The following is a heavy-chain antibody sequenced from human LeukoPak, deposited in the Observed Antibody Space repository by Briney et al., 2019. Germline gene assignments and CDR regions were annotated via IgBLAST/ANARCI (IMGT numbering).Heavy chain of an antibody. V-gene: IGHV3-7*03. CDR1: GFTFRNYW. J-gene: IGHJ4*02. Sequence: GGSLRLSCTVSGFTFRNYWMAWVRQAPGKGLEWVSNIRGDEGDKNSVDSVKGRFTISRDNAKKSLYLQMNSLRVEDAAVYYCARDVGGALDYWGQGTLVTISS. CDR3: ARDVGGALDY. CDR2: IRGDEGDK. D-gene: IGHD4-17*01.